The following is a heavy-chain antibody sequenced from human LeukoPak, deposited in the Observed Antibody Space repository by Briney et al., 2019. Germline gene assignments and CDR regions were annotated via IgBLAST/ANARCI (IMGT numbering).Heavy chain of an antibody. CDR1: GFTFTSSA. CDR2: IVVGRGNT. Sequence: GTSVKVSCKASGFTFTSSAVQWVRQARGQGLEWIGWIVVGRGNTNYAQKFQERVTINRDMSTSTAYMELSSLRSEDTAVYYCATDDVTTGTKTALGYWGQGTLVTVSS. V-gene: IGHV1-58*01. J-gene: IGHJ4*02. CDR3: ATDDVTTGTKTALGY. D-gene: IGHD1-1*01.